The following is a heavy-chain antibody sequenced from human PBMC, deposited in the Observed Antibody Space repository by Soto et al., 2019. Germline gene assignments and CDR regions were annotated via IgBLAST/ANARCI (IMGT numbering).Heavy chain of an antibody. J-gene: IGHJ5*02. CDR2: ISAYNGNT. V-gene: IGHV1-18*01. CDR1: GYTFTSYG. CDR3: ARESNVQLLFSWFDP. D-gene: IGHD2-2*01. Sequence: QVQLVQSGAEVKKPGASVKVSCKASGYTFTSYGISWVRQAPGQGLEWMGWISAYNGNTNDAQKLQGRVTMTTDTSTSTAYMELRSLRSDDTAVYYCARESNVQLLFSWFDPWGQGTLVTVSS.